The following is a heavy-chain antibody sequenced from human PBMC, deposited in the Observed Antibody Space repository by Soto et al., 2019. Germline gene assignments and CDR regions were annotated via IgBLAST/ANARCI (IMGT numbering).Heavy chain of an antibody. CDR2: ISYDGSNK. CDR1: GFTFSSYA. J-gene: IGHJ6*02. V-gene: IGHV3-30-3*01. Sequence: QTGGFLRLSCAASGFTFSSYAMHWVRQAPGKGLEWVAVISYDGSNKYYADSVKGRFTISRDNSKNTLYLQMNSLRAEDTAVYYCARDLTGYSYGHRQPYYYYYGMDVWGQGTTVTVSS. D-gene: IGHD5-18*01. CDR3: ARDLTGYSYGHRQPYYYYYGMDV.